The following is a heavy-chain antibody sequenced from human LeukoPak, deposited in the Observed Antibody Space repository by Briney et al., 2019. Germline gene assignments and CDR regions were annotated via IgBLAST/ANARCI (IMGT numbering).Heavy chain of an antibody. V-gene: IGHV3-23*01. CDR3: AKDIVLGDCSGGSCQSDFDY. Sequence: QPGGSLRLSCAASGFTFSSYAMGWVRQAPRKGPEWVSAISGSGGSTYYADSVKGRFTISRDNSKNTLYLQMNSLRAEDTAVYYCAKDIVLGDCSGGSCQSDFDYWGQGTLVTVSS. D-gene: IGHD2-15*01. J-gene: IGHJ4*02. CDR2: ISGSGGST. CDR1: GFTFSSYA.